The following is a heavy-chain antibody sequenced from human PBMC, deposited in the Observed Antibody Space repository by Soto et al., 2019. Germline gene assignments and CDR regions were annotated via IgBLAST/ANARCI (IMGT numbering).Heavy chain of an antibody. CDR3: ARGRSSVASRPASRWFDP. Sequence: PSETLSLTCAVYGGSFSGYYWSWIRQPPGKGLEWIGEINHSGSTNYNPSLKSRVTISVDTSKNQLSLNLTSVTAADTAVYYCARGRSSVASRPASRWFDPWGQGTLVTVSS. CDR2: INHSGST. J-gene: IGHJ5*02. D-gene: IGHD6-6*01. V-gene: IGHV4-34*01. CDR1: GGSFSGYY.